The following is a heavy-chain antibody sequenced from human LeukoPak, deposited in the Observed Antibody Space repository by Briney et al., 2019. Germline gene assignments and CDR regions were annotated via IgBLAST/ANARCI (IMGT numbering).Heavy chain of an antibody. V-gene: IGHV1-2*02. Sequence: ASVKVSCKASGYDFRGYYMHWVRQAPGQGLEWMGWINASTRATKYAQKFQGRVTMTRDTSRTTTYMVLSSLNSDDTAVYFCAGGLAVAGPPPPSSYYMAVWGKGTTVIVSS. CDR2: INASTRAT. CDR3: AGGLAVAGPPPPSSYYMAV. J-gene: IGHJ6*03. CDR1: GYDFRGYY. D-gene: IGHD6-19*01.